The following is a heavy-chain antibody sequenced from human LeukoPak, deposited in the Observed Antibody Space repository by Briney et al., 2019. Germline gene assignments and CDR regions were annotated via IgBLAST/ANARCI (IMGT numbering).Heavy chain of an antibody. CDR2: IKQDGSEK. CDR3: ARTTWRGYFDY. J-gene: IGHJ4*02. V-gene: IGHV3-7*03. CDR1: GFTFSSYW. Sequence: PGGSLRLSCAASGFTFSSYWMSWVRQAPGKGLEWVANIKQDGSEKNYVDSVKGRFTISRDNAKNSLYLQMNSLRAEDTAVYYCARTTWRGYFDYWGQGALVTVSS. D-gene: IGHD1-1*01.